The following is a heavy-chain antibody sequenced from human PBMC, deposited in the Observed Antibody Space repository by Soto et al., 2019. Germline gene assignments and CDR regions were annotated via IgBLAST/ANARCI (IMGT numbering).Heavy chain of an antibody. J-gene: IGHJ3*02. V-gene: IGHV4-59*01. CDR2: IYYSGST. Sequence: SETLSLTCTVSGGSISSYYWSWIRQPPGKGLEWVGYIYYSGSTNYNPSLKSRVTISVDTSKNQFSLKLSSVTAADTAVYYCARDWSYCSGGSCYRDAFDIWGQGTMVTVSS. CDR3: ARDWSYCSGGSCYRDAFDI. D-gene: IGHD2-15*01. CDR1: GGSISSYY.